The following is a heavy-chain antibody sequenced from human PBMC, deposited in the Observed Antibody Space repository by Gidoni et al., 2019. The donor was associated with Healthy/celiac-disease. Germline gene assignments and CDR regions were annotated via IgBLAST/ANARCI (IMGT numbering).Heavy chain of an antibody. CDR2: IYTSGST. D-gene: IGHD3-10*01. CDR3: AREGPGGYYYGSGSRIDY. Sequence: QVQLQESGPGLVKPSQTLSLTCTVSGGSISSGSYYWSWIRLPAGKGLEWIGRIYTSGSTNVNPSLKSRVTISVDTSKNQFSLKLSSVTAADTAVYYCAREGPGGYYYGSGSRIDYWGQGTLVTVSS. J-gene: IGHJ4*02. CDR1: GGSISSGSYY. V-gene: IGHV4-61*02.